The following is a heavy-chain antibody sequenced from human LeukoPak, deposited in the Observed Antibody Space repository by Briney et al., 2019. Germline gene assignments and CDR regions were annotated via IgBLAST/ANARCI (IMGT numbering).Heavy chain of an antibody. Sequence: PGGSLRLSCAASGFTFSSYSMNWVRQAPGKGLEWVSYISSSSSTIYYADSVKGRFTISRDNAKNALYQQMNSLRAEDTAVYYCARGGGYGSGSHYYFDQWGQGTLVTVSS. CDR2: ISSSSSTI. CDR1: GFTFSSYS. J-gene: IGHJ4*02. V-gene: IGHV3-48*04. D-gene: IGHD3-10*01. CDR3: ARGGGYGSGSHYYFDQ.